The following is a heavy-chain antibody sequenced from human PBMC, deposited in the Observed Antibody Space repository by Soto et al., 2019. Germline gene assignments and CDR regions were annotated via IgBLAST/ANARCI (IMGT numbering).Heavy chain of an antibody. CDR1: GFTFSSYA. CDR2: ISYDGSNK. Sequence: GGSLRLSCAASGFTFSSYAMHWVRQAPGKGLEWVAVISYDGSNKYYADSVKGRFTIPRDNSKNTLYLQMNSLRAEDTAVYYCASGEGPLTYYYDSSGYTLDYWGQGTLVTVSS. J-gene: IGHJ4*02. V-gene: IGHV3-30-3*01. CDR3: ASGEGPLTYYYDSSGYTLDY. D-gene: IGHD3-22*01.